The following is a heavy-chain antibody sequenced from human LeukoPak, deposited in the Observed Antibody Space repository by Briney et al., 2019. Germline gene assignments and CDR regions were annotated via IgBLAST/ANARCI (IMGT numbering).Heavy chain of an antibody. D-gene: IGHD1-14*01. V-gene: IGHV3-7*01. CDR1: GFTFRDYW. CDR3: ARRNLFDY. J-gene: IGHJ4*02. CDR2: IKYDGSDN. Sequence: GGSLRLFCVASGFTFRDYWMTWVRQARGKGLECVANIKYDGSDNYYVDSVKGRFTISRDNAKNSVYLQMNSLRVEDTAVYYCARRNLFDYWGQGTVVTVSS.